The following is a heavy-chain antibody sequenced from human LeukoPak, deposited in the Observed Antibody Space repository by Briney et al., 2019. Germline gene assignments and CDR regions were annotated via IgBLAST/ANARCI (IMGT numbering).Heavy chain of an antibody. CDR3: ARGRTSFDY. Sequence: PSETLSLTCTGSGGYISSYYWSWIRQPPGKGLEWIGYMSHSGSTNYSPSLKSRVTISLDTSKNQFSLKLTSVTAADTAVYYCARGRTSFDYWGQGTLVTVSS. D-gene: IGHD4/OR15-4a*01. CDR1: GGYISSYY. V-gene: IGHV4-59*01. J-gene: IGHJ4*02. CDR2: MSHSGST.